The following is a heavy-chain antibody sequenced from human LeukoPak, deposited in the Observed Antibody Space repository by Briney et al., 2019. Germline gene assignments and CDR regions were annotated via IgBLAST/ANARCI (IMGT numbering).Heavy chain of an antibody. CDR3: ARDRAIYYYDSSGRGYYFDY. CDR2: IYYSGST. V-gene: IGHV4-39*07. Sequence: PSETLSLTCTVSGGSISSSSYYWGWIRQPPGKGLEWIGSIYYSGSTYYNPSLKSRVTISVDTSKNQFSLKLSSVTAADTAVYYCARDRAIYYYDSSGRGYYFDYWGQGTLVTVSS. CDR1: GGSISSSSYY. D-gene: IGHD3-22*01. J-gene: IGHJ4*02.